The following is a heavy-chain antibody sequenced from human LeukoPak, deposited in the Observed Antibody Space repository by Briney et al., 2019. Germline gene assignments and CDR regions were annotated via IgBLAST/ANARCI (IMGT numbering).Heavy chain of an antibody. CDR1: GGSFSDYY. V-gene: IGHV4-34*01. CDR3: TRGRQRKYSGTYPSGFGY. Sequence: PSETLSLTCAVYGGSFSDYYWTWIRQPPGKGLEWIGEIDDSAITSYNPSLKSRVTISLDTSNNQFSLKLSSVTAADTAVYYCTRGRQRKYSGTYPSGFGYWGQGTLVTVSS. J-gene: IGHJ4*02. CDR2: IDDSAIT. D-gene: IGHD1-26*01.